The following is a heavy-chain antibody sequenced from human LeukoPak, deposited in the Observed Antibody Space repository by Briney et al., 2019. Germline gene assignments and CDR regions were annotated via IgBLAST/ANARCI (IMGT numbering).Heavy chain of an antibody. CDR3: VKDGGADSSGGEGGFLEY. Sequence: GGSLRLSCGAFGFIFGDFAIHWVGQAPGKGLEWVAGISWNSGSIGYADSVRGRFTISRDNAKNSVYLQMDSLTVEDTALYYCVKDGGADSSGGEGGFLEYWGQGTLVTVYS. J-gene: IGHJ4*02. CDR1: GFIFGDFA. CDR2: ISWNSGSI. V-gene: IGHV3-9*01. D-gene: IGHD6-19*01.